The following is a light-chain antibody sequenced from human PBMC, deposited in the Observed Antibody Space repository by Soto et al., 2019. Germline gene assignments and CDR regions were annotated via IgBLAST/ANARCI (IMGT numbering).Light chain of an antibody. J-gene: IGKJ5*01. Sequence: DILLTQSPSFLSASVGDRVTITCRASQDISSYLAWYQQKPGKAPNLLIYAASTLQSGVPSRFSGSGSGTEFTLTISSLQPEDFATYFCQQLNSYPITFGQGTRLQIK. CDR1: QDISSY. V-gene: IGKV1-9*01. CDR2: AAS. CDR3: QQLNSYPIT.